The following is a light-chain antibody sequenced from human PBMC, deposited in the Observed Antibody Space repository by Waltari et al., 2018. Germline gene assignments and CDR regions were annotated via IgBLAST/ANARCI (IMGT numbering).Light chain of an antibody. J-gene: IGLJ3*02. CDR3: SSYAGSGNVV. Sequence: QSALTQPPSASGSPGQSVPISFTGTSSDIGTYNLVSWYQQCPGKAPKLIIYEVTKRPSGVPDRFSGSKSGNTASLTVSGLQADDEADYYCSSYAGSGNVVFGGGTKLTVL. CDR1: SSDIGTYNL. CDR2: EVT. V-gene: IGLV2-8*01.